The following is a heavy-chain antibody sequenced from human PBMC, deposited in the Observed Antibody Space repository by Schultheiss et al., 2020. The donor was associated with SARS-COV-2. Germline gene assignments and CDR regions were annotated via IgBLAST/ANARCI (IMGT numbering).Heavy chain of an antibody. J-gene: IGHJ6*03. Sequence: SETLSLTCAVYGWSFSGYYWSWIRQPPGKGLEWIAEINHSGSNNYNPYLKSRVTISVDTSKNQLSLKLSSVTAADTAVYYCAREHDFWSGYSYYYLDVWGKGTTVTVSS. CDR1: GWSFSGYY. D-gene: IGHD3-3*01. CDR2: INHSGSN. CDR3: AREHDFWSGYSYYYLDV. V-gene: IGHV4-34*01.